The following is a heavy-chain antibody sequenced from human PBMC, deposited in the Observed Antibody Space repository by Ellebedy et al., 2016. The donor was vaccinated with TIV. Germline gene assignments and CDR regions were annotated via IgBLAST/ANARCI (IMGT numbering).Heavy chain of an antibody. CDR1: GGSISSYY. J-gene: IGHJ5*02. CDR2: IYYSGST. CDR3: ARQGYSYGSWFDP. D-gene: IGHD5-18*01. Sequence: MPSETLSLTCTVSGGSISSYYWSWIRQPPGKGLEWIGYIYYSGSTNYNPSLKSRVTISVDTSKNQFSLKLSSVTAADTAVYYCARQGYSYGSWFDPWGQGNLVTVSS. V-gene: IGHV4-59*08.